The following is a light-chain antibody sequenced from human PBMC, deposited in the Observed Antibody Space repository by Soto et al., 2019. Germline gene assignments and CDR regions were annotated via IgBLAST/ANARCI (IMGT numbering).Light chain of an antibody. V-gene: IGKV3D-20*02. CDR1: QSVSNNY. CDR2: DTS. CDR3: QQSYSTPPRYS. J-gene: IGKJ2*03. Sequence: IVSKPTPGPLSLSPREQATPSRRARQSVSNNYLAWYQQRPGQAPRLLIYDTSSRATGIPARFSGSGSGTDFTLIISSLEPEDYATYYCQQSYSTPPRYSSGQRTK.